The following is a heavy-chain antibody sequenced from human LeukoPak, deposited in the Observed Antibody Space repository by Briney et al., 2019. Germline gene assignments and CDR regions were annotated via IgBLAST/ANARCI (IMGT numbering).Heavy chain of an antibody. D-gene: IGHD3-22*01. V-gene: IGHV1-46*01. CDR3: AREHYYDSRSLPDAFDT. CDR1: GYTITNNY. CDR2: INPSGTGT. J-gene: IGHJ3*02. Sequence: ASVKVSCKASGYTITNNYMHWVRQAPGQGLEWMGVINPSGTGTSYAQKFQGRVTMTRDTSISTAYMELSSLRSEDTAVYYCAREHYYDSRSLPDAFDTWGQGTMVTVSS.